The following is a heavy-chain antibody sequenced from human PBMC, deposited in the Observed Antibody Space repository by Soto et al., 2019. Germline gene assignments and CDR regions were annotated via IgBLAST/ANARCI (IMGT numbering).Heavy chain of an antibody. CDR1: GLTFRNHA. CDR2: IAPIGYST. D-gene: IGHD2-21*01. Sequence: EVQLLESGGGLVQPGGSLRLSCAVSGLTFRNHAMSWVRQAPGKGLKWVSTIAPIGYSTHYAGSVEGRFTISRDDSKSTLDLHMNSLSADDTAVYYCVSCVSPHFDYWGQGTLVSVSS. J-gene: IGHJ4*02. CDR3: VSCVSPHFDY. V-gene: IGHV3-23*01.